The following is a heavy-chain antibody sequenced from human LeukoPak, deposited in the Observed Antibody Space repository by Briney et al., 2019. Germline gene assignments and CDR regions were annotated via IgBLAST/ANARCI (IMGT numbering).Heavy chain of an antibody. CDR2: IWYDGSNE. CDR1: GFTFNTYG. Sequence: PGGSLRLSCAASGFTFNTYGMHWVRQAPGKGLEGGAVIWYDGSNEYLADSVKGRFTISRDNSKNTMYLQMNRLRAEDTAVYYCARRGYSSSWGGGRVPCMDVWGKGTTVTVSS. J-gene: IGHJ6*03. V-gene: IGHV3-33*01. CDR3: ARRGYSSSWGGGRVPCMDV. D-gene: IGHD6-6*01.